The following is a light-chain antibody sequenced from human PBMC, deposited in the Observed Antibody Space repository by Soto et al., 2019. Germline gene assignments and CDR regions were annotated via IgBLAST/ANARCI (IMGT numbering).Light chain of an antibody. Sequence: DIVMTQSPLSLPVTPGEPASISCRSSQSLLHSNGYNYLDWYLQKPGQSPQLLIYLGSNRASGVPDRFSGSGSGTNFTLTRSSVEAEDVGVYYCTQALPTPLFTFGTGTKVDIK. CDR2: LGS. CDR3: TQALPTPLFT. CDR1: QSLLHSNGYNY. J-gene: IGKJ3*01. V-gene: IGKV2-28*01.